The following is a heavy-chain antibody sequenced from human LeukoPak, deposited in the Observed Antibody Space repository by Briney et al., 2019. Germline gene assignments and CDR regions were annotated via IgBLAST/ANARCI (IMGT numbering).Heavy chain of an antibody. CDR2: IWYDGSNK. CDR3: ARDCITMVRGVILYYYGMDV. V-gene: IGHV3-33*01. CDR1: GFTFSSYG. J-gene: IGHJ6*02. D-gene: IGHD3-10*01. Sequence: GGSLRLSCAASGFTFSSYGMHWVRQAPGKGLEWVAVIWYDGSNKYYADSVKGRFTISRDNSKNTLYLKMNSLRAEDTAVYYCARDCITMVRGVILYYYGMDVWGQGTTVTVSS.